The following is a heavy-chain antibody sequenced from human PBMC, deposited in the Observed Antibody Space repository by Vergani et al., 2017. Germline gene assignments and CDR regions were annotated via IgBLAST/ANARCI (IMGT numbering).Heavy chain of an antibody. V-gene: IGHV3-11*01. CDR3: ARTPVLRWFGELTHYFDY. Sequence: QVQLVESGGDLVKPGGSLRLSCAASGFTFSDYYMSWIRQAPGKGLEWVSYISSSGTTIYYADSLKGRFTISRDNAKNSLYLQMNSLRAEDTAVYYCARTPVLRWFGELTHYFDYWGQGTLVTVSS. CDR1: GFTFSDYY. J-gene: IGHJ4*02. D-gene: IGHD3-10*01. CDR2: ISSSGTTI.